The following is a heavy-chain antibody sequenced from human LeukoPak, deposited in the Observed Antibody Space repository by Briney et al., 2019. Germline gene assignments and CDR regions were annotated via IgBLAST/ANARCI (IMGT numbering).Heavy chain of an antibody. Sequence: GGSLRLSCAASGFTVSSNYMSWVRQAPGKGLEWVSVIYSGGSTYYADSVKGRFTISRDNSKNTLYLQMNSLRAEDTAVYYCPRDVTTMVREGDAFDIWGQGTMVTVSS. V-gene: IGHV3-66*01. J-gene: IGHJ3*02. D-gene: IGHD3-10*01. CDR1: GFTVSSNY. CDR2: IYSGGST. CDR3: PRDVTTMVREGDAFDI.